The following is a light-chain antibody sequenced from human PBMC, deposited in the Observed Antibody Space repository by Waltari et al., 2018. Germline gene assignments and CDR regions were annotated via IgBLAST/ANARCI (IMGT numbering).Light chain of an antibody. CDR1: SSDVGDYNY. CDR2: DVS. CDR3: SSYTSSTTLGV. Sequence: QSALTHPASVSGSPGQSITIPCAGTSSDVGDYNYVSWYQQHPGKAPKLMIFDVSNRPSGVSNRFSGSKSGHTASLTISGLQAEDEADYYCSSYTSSTTLGVFGTGTKVTVL. J-gene: IGLJ1*01. V-gene: IGLV2-14*03.